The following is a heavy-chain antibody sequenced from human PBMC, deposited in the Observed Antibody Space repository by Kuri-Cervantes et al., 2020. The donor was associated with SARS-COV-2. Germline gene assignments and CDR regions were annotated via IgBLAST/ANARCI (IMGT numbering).Heavy chain of an antibody. Sequence: SVKVSCKAFGYSFSDHYMYWVRQAPGQGLEWMGGIIPIFGTANYAQKFQGRVTITADESTSTAYMELSSLRSEDTAVYYCARDSARSLWWAFDIWGQGTMVTVSS. D-gene: IGHD2-21*01. CDR2: IIPIFGTA. V-gene: IGHV1-69*13. CDR1: GYSFSDHY. CDR3: ARDSARSLWWAFDI. J-gene: IGHJ3*02.